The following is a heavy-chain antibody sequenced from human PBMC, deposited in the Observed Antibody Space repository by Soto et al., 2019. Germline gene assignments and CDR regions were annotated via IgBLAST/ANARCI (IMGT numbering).Heavy chain of an antibody. V-gene: IGHV1-18*01. CDR2: ISAYNGNT. CDR1: GYTFTSYG. D-gene: IGHD3-16*02. CDR3: ARAGNYDYIWGSYRYGRFDY. J-gene: IGHJ4*02. Sequence: GASVKASCKASGYTFTSYGISWARQAPGQGLEWMGWISAYNGNTNYAQKLQGRVTMTTDTSTSTAYMELRSLRSDDTAVYYCARAGNYDYIWGSYRYGRFDYRGQGTLVTVSS.